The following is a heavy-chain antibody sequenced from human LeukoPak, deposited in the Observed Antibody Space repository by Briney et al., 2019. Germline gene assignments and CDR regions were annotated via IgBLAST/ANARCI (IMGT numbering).Heavy chain of an antibody. D-gene: IGHD3-10*01. J-gene: IGHJ4*02. Sequence: GGSLRLSCAASGFTFSSYEMNWVRQAPGKGLEWVSYISSSGSTIYYADSVKGRFTISRDNSKNTLYLQMNSLRAEDTAVYYCARVGVRGVITGYYFDYWGQGTLVTVSS. CDR3: ARVGVRGVITGYYFDY. V-gene: IGHV3-48*03. CDR1: GFTFSSYE. CDR2: ISSSGSTI.